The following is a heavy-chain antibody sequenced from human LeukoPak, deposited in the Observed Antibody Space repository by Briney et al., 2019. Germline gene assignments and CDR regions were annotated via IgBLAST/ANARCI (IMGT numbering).Heavy chain of an antibody. CDR2: IYYSGST. D-gene: IGHD5-24*01. CDR1: GGSISSSSYY. J-gene: IGHJ4*02. Sequence: NPSETLSLTCTVSGGSISSSSYYWGWIRQPPGKGLEWIGSIYYSGSTYYNPSLKSRVTISVDTSKNQFSLKLSSVTAADTAVYCCASAPVRWLQEGPAFDYWGQGTLVTVSS. CDR3: ASAPVRWLQEGPAFDY. V-gene: IGHV4-39*01.